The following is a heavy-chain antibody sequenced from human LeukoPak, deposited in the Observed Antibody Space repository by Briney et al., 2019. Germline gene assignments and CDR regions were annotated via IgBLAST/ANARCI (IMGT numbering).Heavy chain of an antibody. CDR3: ARARAYCSGGSCYSYNFDY. CDR2: INHSGST. J-gene: IGHJ4*02. CDR1: GGSFSGYY. Sequence: SETLSLTCAVYGGSFSGYYWSWIRQPPGKGLEWIGEINHSGSTNYNPSLKSRVTISVDTSKNQFSLKLSSVTAADTAVYYCARARAYCSGGSCYSYNFDYWGQGTLVTVSS. D-gene: IGHD2-15*01. V-gene: IGHV4-34*01.